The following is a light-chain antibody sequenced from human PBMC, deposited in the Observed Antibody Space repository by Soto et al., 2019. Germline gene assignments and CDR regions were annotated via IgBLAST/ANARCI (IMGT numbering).Light chain of an antibody. CDR1: QSVSSGY. V-gene: IGKV3-20*01. CDR3: QQYGPSPLYT. CDR2: ATY. J-gene: IGKJ2*01. Sequence: VLTQSPGTLSLSPGERATLSCRAGQSVSSGYLAWYQQKPGQAPRLLIYATYTRATGIPDRFSGSGSGTDFTLTISRLQPEDFAVYYCQQYGPSPLYTFGQGTKLEIE.